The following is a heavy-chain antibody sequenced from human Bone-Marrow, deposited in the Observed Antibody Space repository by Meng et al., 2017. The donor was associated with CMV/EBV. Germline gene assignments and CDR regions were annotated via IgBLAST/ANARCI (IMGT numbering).Heavy chain of an antibody. V-gene: IGHV4-59*01. CDR3: ARVGDGDFWSGFEDYFDY. Sequence: SETLSLTCTVSGGSISSYYWNWIRQPPGKGLECIGYIYYSGTTYYNPSLKSRVTISVDTSKNQFSLKLIPVTAADTAVYYCARVGDGDFWSGFEDYFDYWGQGTLVTVSS. D-gene: IGHD3-3*01. CDR1: GGSISSYY. J-gene: IGHJ4*02. CDR2: IYYSGTT.